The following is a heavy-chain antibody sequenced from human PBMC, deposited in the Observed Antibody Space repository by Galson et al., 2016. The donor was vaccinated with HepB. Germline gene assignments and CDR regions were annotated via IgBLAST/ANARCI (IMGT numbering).Heavy chain of an antibody. V-gene: IGHV3-23*01. J-gene: IGHJ4*02. D-gene: IGHD7-27*01. Sequence: SLRLSCAASGFTFSGLAMNWVRQAPGKGLEYISNINYRGESTSYVDSVKGRFTISRDNSRNTLYLQMDNLRAEDTAIYYCVKDPNWEAGCWGRGTPVTVSS. CDR3: VKDPNWEAGC. CDR2: INYRGEST. CDR1: GFTFSGLA.